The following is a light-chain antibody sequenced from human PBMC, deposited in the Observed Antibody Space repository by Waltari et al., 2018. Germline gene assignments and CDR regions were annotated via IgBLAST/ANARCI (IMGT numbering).Light chain of an antibody. CDR2: DAS. Sequence: DIQMTQSPSSLSASVGDRVTITCQESQDISNYLNWYQQKPGKAPKLLIYDASNLETGVPSRFSGSGSGTDFTFTISSLQPEDIATYYCQQYDNLPVFGQGTKVEIK. V-gene: IGKV1-33*01. CDR1: QDISNY. J-gene: IGKJ1*01. CDR3: QQYDNLPV.